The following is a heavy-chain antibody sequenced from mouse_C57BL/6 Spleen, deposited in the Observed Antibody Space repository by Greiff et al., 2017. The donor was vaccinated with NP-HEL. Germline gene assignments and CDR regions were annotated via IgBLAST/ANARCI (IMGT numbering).Heavy chain of an antibody. V-gene: IGHV5-17*01. CDR2: ISSGSSTI. J-gene: IGHJ4*01. D-gene: IGHD2-4*01. CDR3: ARNYDSYYAMDY. CDR1: GFTFSDYG. Sequence: DVKLVESGGGLVKPGGSLKLSCAASGFTFSDYGMHWVRQAPEKGLEWVAYISSGSSTIYYADTVKGRFTISRDNAKNTLFLQMTSLRSEDTAMYYCARNYDSYYAMDYWGQGTSVTVSS.